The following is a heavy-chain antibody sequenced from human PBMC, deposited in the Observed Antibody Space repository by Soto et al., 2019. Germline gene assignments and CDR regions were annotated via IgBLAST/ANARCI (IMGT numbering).Heavy chain of an antibody. V-gene: IGHV2-5*02. D-gene: IGHD4-17*01. CDR2: IYWDDSK. CDR3: AKKGGGDYILGY. CDR1: GFSLSTNGVG. J-gene: IGHJ4*02. Sequence: QITLKESGPTLVKPTQTLTLTCTFSGFSLSTNGVGVGWIRQPPGKALEWLALIYWDDSKHYSPSLNSRLTIPKDTSRNPVVLTMTNMDPVDTATYYCAKKGGGDYILGYWGQGTLVTVSS.